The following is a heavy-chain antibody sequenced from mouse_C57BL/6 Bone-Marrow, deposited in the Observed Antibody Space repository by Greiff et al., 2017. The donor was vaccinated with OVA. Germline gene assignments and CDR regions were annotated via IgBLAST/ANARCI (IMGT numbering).Heavy chain of an antibody. Sequence: VQLKQSGAELVRPGASVKLSCTASGFNIKDDNMHWVKQRPEQGLEWIGWIDPENGDTEYASKFQGKATITADTSSNTAYLQLSSLTSEDTAVYYSTSYGNFDYWGQSTTLTVSS. CDR3: TSYGNFDY. J-gene: IGHJ2*01. CDR1: GFNIKDDN. CDR2: IDPENGDT. V-gene: IGHV14-4*01. D-gene: IGHD2-1*01.